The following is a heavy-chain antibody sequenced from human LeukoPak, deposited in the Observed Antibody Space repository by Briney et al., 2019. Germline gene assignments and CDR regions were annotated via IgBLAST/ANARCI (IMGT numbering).Heavy chain of an antibody. D-gene: IGHD3-3*01. CDR2: IYSGGST. CDR3: ASGDFWSCYYTGFMPDP. Sequence: PGGSLRLSCAASGFTVSSNYMSWVRQAPGKGLEWVSVIYSGGSTYYTESVKGRFNISRDNSKNTLYLQMNSLRAEDTAVYYCASGDFWSCYYTGFMPDPWGQGTLVTVSS. V-gene: IGHV3-66*02. J-gene: IGHJ5*02. CDR1: GFTVSSNY.